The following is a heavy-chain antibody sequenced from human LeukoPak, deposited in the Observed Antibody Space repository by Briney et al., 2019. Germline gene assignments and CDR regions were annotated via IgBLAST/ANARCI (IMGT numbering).Heavy chain of an antibody. CDR1: GGSISSYY. D-gene: IGHD2-2*02. Sequence: SETLSLTCTVSGGSISSYYWSWIRQSPGKGLEWIGYIYYSGSANYNPSLKSRVTISVDTSKNKFSLKLNSMTAADTAVYYCARRRPYMYYFDYWGQGTLVTVSS. J-gene: IGHJ4*02. V-gene: IGHV4-59*08. CDR3: ARRRPYMYYFDY. CDR2: IYYSGSA.